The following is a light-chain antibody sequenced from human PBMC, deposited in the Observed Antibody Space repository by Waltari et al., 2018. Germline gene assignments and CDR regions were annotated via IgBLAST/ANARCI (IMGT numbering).Light chain of an antibody. CDR1: QSLNSNY. Sequence: EIVLTQSPGTLSLSPGDRGPLSCRASQSLNSNYLAWYQQKPGRAPRLLIYGTSTRATGTPDRFIGSGSGTDFTLTISRLEPEDFAVYFCQQYDSSPFTFGGGSRVEIK. CDR3: QQYDSSPFT. CDR2: GTS. V-gene: IGKV3-20*01. J-gene: IGKJ4*01.